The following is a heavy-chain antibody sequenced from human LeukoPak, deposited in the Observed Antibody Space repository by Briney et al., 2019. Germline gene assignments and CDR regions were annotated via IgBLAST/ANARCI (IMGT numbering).Heavy chain of an antibody. D-gene: IGHD6-19*01. CDR3: ALLAVASDFDY. CDR2: IGSSGAAI. V-gene: IGHV3-48*03. J-gene: IGHJ4*02. Sequence: PGGSLRLSCAVSGFPFSIYEMNWVRQAPGKGLEWVSNIGSSGAAIYYADSVRGRFTISRDNAKNSLYLQMNSLRAEDTVVYYCALLAVASDFDYWGQGALVTVSS. CDR1: GFPFSIYE.